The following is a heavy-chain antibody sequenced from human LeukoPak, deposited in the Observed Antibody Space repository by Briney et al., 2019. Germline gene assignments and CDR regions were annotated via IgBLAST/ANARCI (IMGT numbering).Heavy chain of an antibody. CDR3: ARGPLSYYGMDV. CDR2: ISSSSSYI. Sequence: GGSLRLSCAASGFTFSSYSMNWVRQAPGKGLEWVSSISSSSSYIYYADSVKGRFTISRDNAKNSLYLQMNSLRAEDTAVYYCARGPLSYYGMDVWGQGTTVTVSS. CDR1: GFTFSSYS. J-gene: IGHJ6*02. V-gene: IGHV3-21*01.